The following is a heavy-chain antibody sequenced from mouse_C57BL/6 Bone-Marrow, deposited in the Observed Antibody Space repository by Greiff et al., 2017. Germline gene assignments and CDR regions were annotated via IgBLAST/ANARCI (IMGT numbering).Heavy chain of an antibody. CDR2: INPGSGGT. CDR1: GYAFTNYL. V-gene: IGHV1-54*01. CDR3: ARSGDYVYAMDY. D-gene: IGHD2-4*01. Sequence: QVHVQQSGAELVRPGTSVKVSCKASGYAFTNYLIEWVKQRPGQGLEWIGVINPGSGGTNYNEKFKGKATLTADKSSSTAYMQLSSLTSEDSAVYFCARSGDYVYAMDYWGQGTSVTVSS. J-gene: IGHJ4*01.